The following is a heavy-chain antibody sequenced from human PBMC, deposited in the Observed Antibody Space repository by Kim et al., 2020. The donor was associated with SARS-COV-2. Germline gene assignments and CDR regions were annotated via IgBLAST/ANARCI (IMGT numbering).Heavy chain of an antibody. J-gene: IGHJ4*02. V-gene: IGHV3-48*03. CDR1: GFTFSSYE. CDR2: ISSSGSTI. D-gene: IGHD6-19*01. CDR3: AREDGYSSGWYVC. Sequence: GGSLRLSCAASGFTFSSYEMNWVRQAPGKGLEWVSYISSSGSTIYYADSVKGRFTISRDNAKNSLYLQMNSLRAEDTDVYYCAREDGYSSGWYVCWGQGTLVTVSS.